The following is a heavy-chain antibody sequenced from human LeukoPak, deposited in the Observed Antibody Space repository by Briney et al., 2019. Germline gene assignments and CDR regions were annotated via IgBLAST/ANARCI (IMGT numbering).Heavy chain of an antibody. CDR3: ARGAAPDY. D-gene: IGHD6-25*01. V-gene: IGHV4-4*02. J-gene: IGHJ4*02. CDR1: RGSISSSYW. CDR2: IYHSGDT. Sequence: SETLSLTCAVSRGSISSSYWWTWVPQPPGKGLEWIGEIYHSGDTNYNRSLKSRVTISIDKSKNQFPQRLSSVTAADAAVYYCARGAAPDYWGQGTLVTVSS.